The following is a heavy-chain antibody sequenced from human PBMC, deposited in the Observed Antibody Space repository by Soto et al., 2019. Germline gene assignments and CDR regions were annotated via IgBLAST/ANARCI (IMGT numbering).Heavy chain of an antibody. CDR1: GGSISSYY. Sequence: SETLSLTCTVSGGSISSYYWSWIRQPPGKGLEWIGYIYYSGSTNYNPSLKSRVTISVDTSKNQFSLKLSSVTAADTAVYYCASAYSGYDYYYYYGMDVWGQGTTVTVSS. J-gene: IGHJ6*02. D-gene: IGHD5-12*01. CDR2: IYYSGST. CDR3: ASAYSGYDYYYYYGMDV. V-gene: IGHV4-59*08.